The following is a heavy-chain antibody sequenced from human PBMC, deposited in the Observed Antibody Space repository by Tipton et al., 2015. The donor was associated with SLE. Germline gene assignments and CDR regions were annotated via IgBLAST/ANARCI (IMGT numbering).Heavy chain of an antibody. CDR3: VKSVVVVSPRDYYYYMDV. J-gene: IGHJ6*03. CDR2: IYYSGST. CDR1: GGSITSNGVH. D-gene: IGHD2-15*01. V-gene: IGHV4-39*07. Sequence: TLSLTCSVAGGSITSNGVHWAWIRQPPEKGLEWIGSIYYSGSTYYNPSLKSRVTISVDMSKNQFSLRLSSVTAADTGVYYCVKSVVVVSPRDYYYYMDVWGKGITVTVSS.